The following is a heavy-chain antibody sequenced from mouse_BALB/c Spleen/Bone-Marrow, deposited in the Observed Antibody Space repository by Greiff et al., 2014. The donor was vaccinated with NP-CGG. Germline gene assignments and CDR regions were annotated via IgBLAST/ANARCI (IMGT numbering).Heavy chain of an antibody. V-gene: IGHV5-17*02. J-gene: IGHJ4*01. CDR3: ARDDYDYAMDY. CDR2: ISSGSSTI. CDR1: GSTFSSFG. Sequence: EVHLVESGGGLVQPGGSRKLSCAASGSTFSSFGMHWVRQAPEKGLEWVAYISSGSSTIYYADTVKGRFTIPRDNPKNTLFLQMTSLRSEDTAMYYCARDDYDYAMDYWGQGTSVTVSS. D-gene: IGHD2-4*01.